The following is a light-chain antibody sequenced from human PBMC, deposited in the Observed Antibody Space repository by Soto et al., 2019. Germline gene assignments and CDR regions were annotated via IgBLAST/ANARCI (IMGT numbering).Light chain of an antibody. CDR3: QQYGYSPPWP. CDR2: DAS. J-gene: IGKJ1*01. CDR1: QSITSNY. Sequence: EIVLTQSPATLSLSPGERATLSCRASQSITSNYLAWYQQKPGQAPRLLIYDASSRATGIPDRFSGSGSGTAFTLTISSLEPEDLGVYYCQQYGYSPPWPFGQGTKVEI. V-gene: IGKV3-20*01.